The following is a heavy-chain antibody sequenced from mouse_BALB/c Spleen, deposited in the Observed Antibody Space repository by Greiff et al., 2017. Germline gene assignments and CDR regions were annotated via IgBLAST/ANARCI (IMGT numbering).Heavy chain of an antibody. J-gene: IGHJ2*01. D-gene: IGHD2-2*01. Sequence: EVKLKEPGAGLVKPGGSLKLSCAASGFTFSSYTMTWVRQTPEKRLEWVATISSGGGNTYYPDSVKGRYTITRDNATNNLYLQLSSLRSEDTAFYYYANSYGYRFDYWGQGTTLTVSS. CDR2: ISSGGGNT. V-gene: IGHV5-9*03. CDR1: GFTFSSYT. CDR3: ANSYGYRFDY.